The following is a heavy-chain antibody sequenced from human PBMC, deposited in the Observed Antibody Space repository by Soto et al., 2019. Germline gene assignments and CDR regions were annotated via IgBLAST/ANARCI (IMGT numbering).Heavy chain of an antibody. V-gene: IGHV5-51*01. D-gene: IGHD6-13*01. CDR2: IYPDDSDT. J-gene: IGHJ6*02. CDR3: ARTSAGGKYYYGMDV. Sequence: PGESLKISCKGSGYSFPNYWIAWVRQMPGKDLESMGIIYPDDSDTKYSPSFQGQVTISADKSISTAYLQWSSLKASDTAMYYCARTSAGGKYYYGMDVWGQGTMVTVSS. CDR1: GYSFPNYW.